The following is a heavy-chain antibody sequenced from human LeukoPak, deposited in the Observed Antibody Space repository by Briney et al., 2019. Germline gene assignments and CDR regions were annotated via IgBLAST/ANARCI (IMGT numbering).Heavy chain of an antibody. CDR3: ARVGTPGAYSSGWYSPKSLYYYYYYMDV. V-gene: IGHV1-46*01. CDR1: GYTFTSYY. J-gene: IGHJ6*03. D-gene: IGHD6-19*01. Sequence: ASVKVSCKASGYTFTSYYMHWVRQAPGQGLEWMGIINPSGGSTSYAQKFQGRVTMTRDMSTSTVYMELSSLRSEDTAVYYCARVGTPGAYSSGWYSPKSLYYYYYYMDVWGKGTTVTVSS. CDR2: INPSGGST.